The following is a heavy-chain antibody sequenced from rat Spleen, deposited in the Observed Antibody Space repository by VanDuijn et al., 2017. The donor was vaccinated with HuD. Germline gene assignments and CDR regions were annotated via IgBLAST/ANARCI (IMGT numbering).Heavy chain of an antibody. D-gene: IGHD1-6*01. CDR1: GFTFSNYD. CDR3: TTRLIYTADYYHEDWFAY. CDR2: ISYDGSNT. Sequence: EVQLVASGGGFVQPGRSMKVSCAASGFTFSNYDMAWVRQAPTKGLEWVASISYDGSNTYYRDSVKGRVTISRDNAKSTLYLQMDSLRSEDTATYYCTTRLIYTADYYHEDWFAYWGQGTLVTVSS. J-gene: IGHJ3*01. V-gene: IGHV5-25*01.